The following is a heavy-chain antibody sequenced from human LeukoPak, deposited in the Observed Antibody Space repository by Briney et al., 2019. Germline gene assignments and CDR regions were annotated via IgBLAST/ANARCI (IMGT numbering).Heavy chain of an antibody. Sequence: SETLSLTCTVPGGSISSYYWSWIRQPPGKGLEWIGYIYYSGSTNYNPSLKSRVTISVDTSKNQFSLKLSYVTAADTAVYYCARDRGIAARPGYYGMDVWGQGTTVTVSS. CDR2: IYYSGST. J-gene: IGHJ6*02. D-gene: IGHD6-6*01. CDR1: GGSISSYY. V-gene: IGHV4-59*01. CDR3: ARDRGIAARPGYYGMDV.